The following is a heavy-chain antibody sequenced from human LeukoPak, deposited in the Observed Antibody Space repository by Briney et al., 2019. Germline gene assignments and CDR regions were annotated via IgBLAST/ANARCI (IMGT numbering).Heavy chain of an antibody. CDR3: ARDVREYCSSSSCPPYYSDY. Sequence: GGSLRLSCEASGFTFSNSAMSWVRQAPGKGLEWVANIRQDGSDKYYVDSVKGRFTISRDNARNSLSLQMNSLRVEDTAVYYCARDVREYCSSSSCPPYYSDYWGQGTLVTVSS. V-gene: IGHV3-7*01. CDR1: GFTFSNSA. D-gene: IGHD2-2*01. CDR2: IRQDGSDK. J-gene: IGHJ4*02.